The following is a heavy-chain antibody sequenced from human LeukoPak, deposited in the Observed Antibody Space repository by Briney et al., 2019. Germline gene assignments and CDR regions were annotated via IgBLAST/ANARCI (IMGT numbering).Heavy chain of an antibody. Sequence: PGGSLRLSCAASGFTFSSYSMNWVRQAPGKGLEWVSSISSSSSYIYYADSVKGRFTISRDNAKNSLYLQMNSLRAEDTAVYYCARGKKSRIAAATFVVYYYYGMDVWGQGTTVTVSS. CDR2: ISSSSSYI. CDR1: GFTFSSYS. CDR3: ARGKKSRIAAATFVVYYYYGMDV. V-gene: IGHV3-21*04. J-gene: IGHJ6*02. D-gene: IGHD6-13*01.